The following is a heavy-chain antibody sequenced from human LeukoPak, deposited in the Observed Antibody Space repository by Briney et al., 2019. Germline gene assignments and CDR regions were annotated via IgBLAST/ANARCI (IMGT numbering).Heavy chain of an antibody. D-gene: IGHD6-13*01. CDR2: ISGSGDST. J-gene: IGHJ4*02. V-gene: IGHV3-23*01. Sequence: GGSLRLSCAASGFTFSNIGMSWVRQAPGKGLEWVSSISGSGDSTYYADPVKGRFTISRDNSKNTLYLQMNSLRAEDTAVYYCAKRGASWSFDSWGQGTLVTVSS. CDR3: AKRGASWSFDS. CDR1: GFTFSNIG.